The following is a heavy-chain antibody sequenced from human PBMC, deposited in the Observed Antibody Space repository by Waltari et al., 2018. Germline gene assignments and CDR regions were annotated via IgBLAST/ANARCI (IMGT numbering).Heavy chain of an antibody. CDR3: ARDQRGGLQLDYYGMDV. V-gene: IGHV3-48*03. CDR1: GFTFSNYE. J-gene: IGHJ6*02. D-gene: IGHD1-1*01. CDR2: ISGSGMTM. Sequence: EVQLVESGGGLVQPGRSLRLSCVASGFTFSNYEMNWVRQAPGKGLEWISYISGSGMTMDSGDSGRGRCSISRDNAKNSLQLQMNSLRAEDTGIDYCARDQRGGLQLDYYGMDVWGQGTTVTVSS.